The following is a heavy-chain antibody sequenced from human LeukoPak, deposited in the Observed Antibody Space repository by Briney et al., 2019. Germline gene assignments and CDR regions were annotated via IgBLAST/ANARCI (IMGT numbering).Heavy chain of an antibody. J-gene: IGHJ3*02. CDR2: INPNSGGT. Sequence: GASVKVSCKASGYTFTGYYMHWVRQAPGQGLEWMGLINPNSGGTNYAQKFQGRVTMTRETSTSTAYMELISLRSDDNAVYYWARGGSGGSCDAFDIWGQGTMVTVSS. CDR1: GYTFTGYY. V-gene: IGHV1-2*06. D-gene: IGHD5-12*01. CDR3: ARGGSGGSCDAFDI.